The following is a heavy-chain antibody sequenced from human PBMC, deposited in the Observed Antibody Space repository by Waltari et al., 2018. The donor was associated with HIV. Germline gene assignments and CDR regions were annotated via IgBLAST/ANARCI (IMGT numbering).Heavy chain of an antibody. CDR2: TYYSGRT. CDR1: GDAVSRGSFY. CDR3: ARVIAAAGLRFDS. J-gene: IGHJ4*02. D-gene: IGHD6-13*01. V-gene: IGHV4-61*01. Sequence: QVQLQESGPGLVKPSETLSPTCPVSGDAVSRGSFYWSWMRQPPGKGLEWLGNTYYSGRTSYNPSLKSRVTISIDASKNQFSLKLRSVTAADTAVYYCARVIAAAGLRFDSWGQGTLVTVSS.